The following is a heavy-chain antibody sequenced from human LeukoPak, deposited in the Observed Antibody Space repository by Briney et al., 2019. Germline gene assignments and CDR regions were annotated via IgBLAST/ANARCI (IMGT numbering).Heavy chain of an antibody. CDR3: ARVPAVAGQYYFDY. J-gene: IGHJ4*02. D-gene: IGHD6-19*01. CDR2: INHSGST. CDR1: GGSFSGYY. V-gene: IGHV4-34*01. Sequence: SETLSLTCAVYGGSFSGYYRSWIRQPPGKGLEWIGEINHSGSTNYNPSLKSRVTISVDTSKNQFSLKLSSVTAADTAVYYCARVPAVAGQYYFDYWGQGTLVTVSS.